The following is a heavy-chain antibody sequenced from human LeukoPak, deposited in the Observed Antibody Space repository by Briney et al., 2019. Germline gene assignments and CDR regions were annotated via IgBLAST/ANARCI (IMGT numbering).Heavy chain of an antibody. CDR3: ARVWGAIDY. D-gene: IGHD1-26*01. Sequence: ASLKVSCKTSGYTFTNYDINWVRQATGQGLEWMGWMNPKSGNTGSAQRFQGRVTMTRDTSISTAYMELISLRSEDTAVYYCARVWGAIDYWGQGTLVTVSS. J-gene: IGHJ4*02. V-gene: IGHV1-8*01. CDR2: MNPKSGNT. CDR1: GYTFTNYD.